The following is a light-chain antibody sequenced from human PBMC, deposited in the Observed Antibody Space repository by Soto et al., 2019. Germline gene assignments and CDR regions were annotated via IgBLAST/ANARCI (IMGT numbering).Light chain of an antibody. CDR3: QQFNSYSPGA. CDR2: AAS. J-gene: IGKJ1*01. V-gene: IGKV1-16*01. CDR1: QSISNH. Sequence: DFQMTQSPSSLSASVADRVIITCRASQSISNHLNWYQQKPGKAPKLLIFAASSLQSGVPSRFSGSGSGTEFTLTISSLQPDDFATYYCQQFNSYSPGAVGQGTKVDIK.